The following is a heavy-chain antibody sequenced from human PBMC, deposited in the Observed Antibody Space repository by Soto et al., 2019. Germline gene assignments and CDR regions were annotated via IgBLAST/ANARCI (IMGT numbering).Heavy chain of an antibody. CDR1: GFTFSAYG. D-gene: IGHD1-26*01. CDR2: ISYDGSNQ. V-gene: IGHV3-30*18. Sequence: QVQLVESGGGVVQPGRSLRLSCAASGFTFSAYGMHWVRQAPGKGLEWVTVISYDGSNQYYADSVKGRFTISRDNSKNTLYLQMNSLRAEDTAVYYCAKVTFSGDYYFYYGMDVWGQGTTVTVPS. J-gene: IGHJ6*02. CDR3: AKVTFSGDYYFYYGMDV.